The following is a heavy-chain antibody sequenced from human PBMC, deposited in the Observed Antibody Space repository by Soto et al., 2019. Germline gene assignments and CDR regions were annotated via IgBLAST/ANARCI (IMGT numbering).Heavy chain of an antibody. V-gene: IGHV3-30-3*01. CDR3: ARVGMKGAVAGPYYYYYGMDV. D-gene: IGHD6-19*01. CDR2: ISYDGSNK. J-gene: IGHJ6*02. CDR1: GFTFSSYA. Sequence: QVQLVESGGGVVQPGRSLRLSCAASGFTFSSYAMHWVRQAPGKGLEWVAVISYDGSNKYYADSVKGRFTISRDNSKNTLYLQMNSLRAEETAVYYCARVGMKGAVAGPYYYYYGMDVWGQGTTVTVSS.